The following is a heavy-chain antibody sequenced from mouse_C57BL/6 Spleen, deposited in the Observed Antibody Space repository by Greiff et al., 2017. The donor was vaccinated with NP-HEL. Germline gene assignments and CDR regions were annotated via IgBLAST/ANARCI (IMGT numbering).Heavy chain of an antibody. CDR1: GFSLTSYG. J-gene: IGHJ2*01. D-gene: IGHD3-1*01. V-gene: IGHV2-2*01. Sequence: QVQLQQSGPGLVQPSHSLSIPCTVSGFSLTSYGVHWVRQSPGKGLEWLGVIWSGGSTDYNAAFISRLSISKDNSKSQVFFKMNSLQADDTAIYYCARNWGSYFDYWGQGTTLTVSS. CDR2: IWSGGST. CDR3: ARNWGSYFDY.